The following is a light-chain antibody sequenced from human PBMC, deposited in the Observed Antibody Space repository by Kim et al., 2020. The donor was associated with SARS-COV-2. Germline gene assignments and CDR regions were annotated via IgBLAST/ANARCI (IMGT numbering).Light chain of an antibody. Sequence: EIVMTQSPAPLSVSPGERATLSCRASQSVSSNLAWYQQKPGQAPRLLIYGASTRATGIPARFSGSGSGTEFTLTISSLQSEDFAVYYCQQYNNWPQITFGGGTKVDIK. J-gene: IGKJ4*01. CDR2: GAS. V-gene: IGKV3-15*01. CDR3: QQYNNWPQIT. CDR1: QSVSSN.